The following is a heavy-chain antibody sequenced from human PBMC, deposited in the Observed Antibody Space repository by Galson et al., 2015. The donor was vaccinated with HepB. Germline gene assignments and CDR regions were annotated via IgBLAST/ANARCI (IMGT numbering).Heavy chain of an antibody. V-gene: IGHV3-48*01. CDR2: ISSSSSTI. CDR1: GFTLSSYA. D-gene: IGHD1-26*01. CDR3: AREEWGELLNWAFDI. J-gene: IGHJ3*02. Sequence: SLRLSCAASGFTLSSYAMSWVRLAPGKGLEWVSYISSSSSTIYYADSVKGRFTISRDNAKNSLYLQMNSLRAEDTAVYYCAREEWGELLNWAFDIWGQGTMVTVSS.